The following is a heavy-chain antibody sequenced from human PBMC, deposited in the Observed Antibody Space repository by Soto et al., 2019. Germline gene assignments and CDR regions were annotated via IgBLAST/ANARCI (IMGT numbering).Heavy chain of an antibody. V-gene: IGHV3-33*01. CDR3: ARDQLVFRGGQNWFDP. J-gene: IGHJ5*02. D-gene: IGHD3-10*01. Sequence: QVQLVESGGGVVQPGRSLRLSCAASGFTFSSYGMHWVRQAPGKGLEWVAVIWYDGSNKYYADSVKGRFTISRDNSKNTQYLQMNSLRAEDTAVYYCARDQLVFRGGQNWFDPWGQGTLVTVSA. CDR1: GFTFSSYG. CDR2: IWYDGSNK.